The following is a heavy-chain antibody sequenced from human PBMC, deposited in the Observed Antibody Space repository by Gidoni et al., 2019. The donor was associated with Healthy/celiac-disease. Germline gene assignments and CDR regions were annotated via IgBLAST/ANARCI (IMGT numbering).Heavy chain of an antibody. V-gene: IGHV3-11*01. Sequence: QVQLVESGGGLVKPGGSRRLSCAASGFTCSDYYMSWIRQAPGNGLEWVSYINSSGSTIYYADSGKGQFTISRDNAKNSLYLQMNSLRAEYTAVYYCARSPLRARGGMDVWGQGTTVTVSS. CDR3: ARSPLRARGGMDV. CDR1: GFTCSDYY. J-gene: IGHJ6*02. CDR2: INSSGSTI. D-gene: IGHD3-16*02.